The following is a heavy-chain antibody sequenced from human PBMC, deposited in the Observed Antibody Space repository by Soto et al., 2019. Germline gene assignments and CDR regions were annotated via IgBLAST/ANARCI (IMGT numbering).Heavy chain of an antibody. CDR3: ARSSPRVVSPWDY. CDR2: IYYSGNT. Sequence: SSETLSLTCIVSGGSIISYYWSWIRQPPGKGLEWIGHIYYSGNTNYNPSLKSRVTISVDTSKNQFSLKLSSVTAADTAVYYCARSSPRVVSPWDYWGQGTLVTVSS. D-gene: IGHD3-3*01. J-gene: IGHJ4*02. CDR1: GGSIISYY. V-gene: IGHV4-59*01.